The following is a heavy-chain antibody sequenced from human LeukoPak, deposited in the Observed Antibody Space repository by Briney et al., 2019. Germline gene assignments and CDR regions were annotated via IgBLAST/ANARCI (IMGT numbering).Heavy chain of an antibody. D-gene: IGHD6-19*01. V-gene: IGHV4-30-4*07. CDR3: ARLYSSGWYDWFDP. CDR2: IYYSGST. Sequence: KPSQTLSLTCAVSGGSISSGGYSWSWIRQPPGKGLEWIGYIYYSGSTYYNPSLKSRVTISVDTSKNQCSLKLSSVTAADTAVYYCARLYSSGWYDWFDPWGQGTLVTVSS. CDR1: GGSISSGGYS. J-gene: IGHJ5*02.